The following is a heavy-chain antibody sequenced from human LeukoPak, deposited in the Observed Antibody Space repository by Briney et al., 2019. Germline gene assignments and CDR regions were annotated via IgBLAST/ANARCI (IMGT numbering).Heavy chain of an antibody. CDR3: AKRVLLVY. D-gene: IGHD3-9*01. J-gene: IGHJ4*02. Sequence: PGGSLRLSCVASGFSFSSNAMAWVRQAPGEGLQWVASVSASGGGTNYADSVKGRFTISRDNSKNTVYLQMKSLRAEDTAVYYCAKRVLLVYWGQGALVTVSS. CDR2: VSASGGGT. V-gene: IGHV3-23*01. CDR1: GFSFSSNA.